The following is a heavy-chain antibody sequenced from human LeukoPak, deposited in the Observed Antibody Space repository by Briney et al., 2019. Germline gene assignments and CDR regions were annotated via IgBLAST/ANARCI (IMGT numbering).Heavy chain of an antibody. CDR3: AKGVGAYYDFWSGYSYYYGMDV. Sequence: GGSLRLSCVASGFTFDTYAISWVRQAPGKGLEWVSAISKSGDTTFYTDSVKGRFTISRDNSKNTLYLQMNSLRAEDTAVYYCAKGVGAYYDFWSGYSYYYGMDVWGQGTTVTVSS. D-gene: IGHD3-3*01. J-gene: IGHJ6*02. CDR2: ISKSGDTT. V-gene: IGHV3-23*01. CDR1: GFTFDTYA.